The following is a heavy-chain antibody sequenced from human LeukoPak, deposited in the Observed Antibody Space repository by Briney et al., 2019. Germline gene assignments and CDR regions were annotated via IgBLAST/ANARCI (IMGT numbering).Heavy chain of an antibody. Sequence: GGSLRLSCAASGFTFNSYNMNWVRQAPGKGLEWVSSISSSSSYIYYTDSVKGRFTISRDNAKNSLYLQMNSLRADDTAIYYCARVSLGAAAGTSRWGQGTLVTVSS. D-gene: IGHD6-13*01. CDR3: ARVSLGAAAGTSR. J-gene: IGHJ4*02. V-gene: IGHV3-21*01. CDR1: GFTFNSYN. CDR2: ISSSSSYI.